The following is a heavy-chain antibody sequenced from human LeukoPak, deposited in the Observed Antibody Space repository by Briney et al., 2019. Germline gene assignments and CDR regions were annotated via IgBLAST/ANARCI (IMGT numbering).Heavy chain of an antibody. D-gene: IGHD4-11*01. J-gene: IGHJ4*02. CDR3: AHYSSSDVDY. CDR2: ISYDGNNE. CDR1: GFTFSTYA. V-gene: IGHV3-30-3*01. Sequence: PGGSLRLSCAASGFTFSTYAMHWVRQAPGKGLEWVAVISYDGNNEYYADSMKGRFTISRDNSKNTLYLQMKSLRAEDTAVYYCAHYSSSDVDYWGQGTLVTVSS.